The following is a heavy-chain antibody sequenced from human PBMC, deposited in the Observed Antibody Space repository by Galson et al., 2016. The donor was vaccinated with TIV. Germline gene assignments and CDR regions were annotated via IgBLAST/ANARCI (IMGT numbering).Heavy chain of an antibody. V-gene: IGHV3-48*03. J-gene: IGHJ3*02. Sequence: SLRLSCASSQFIFSDYEMNWVRQAPGKGLEWISNITSSGDTKHYADSVTGRFTISRDNAKNSLFLQMNSLRVEDTAIYYCVRGGTYYYDRSGYSDSFNIWGQGTLVTVPS. D-gene: IGHD3-22*01. CDR3: VRGGTYYYDRSGYSDSFNI. CDR2: ITSSGDTK. CDR1: QFIFSDYE.